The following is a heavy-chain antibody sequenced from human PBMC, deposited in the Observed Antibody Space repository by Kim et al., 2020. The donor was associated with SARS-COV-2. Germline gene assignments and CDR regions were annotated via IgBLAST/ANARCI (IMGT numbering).Heavy chain of an antibody. J-gene: IGHJ6*02. CDR2: DGSEK. Sequence: DGSEKYHVDSGKCRFTISRDNAKNSLYLQMNSLRAEDTAVYYCVGGTPSVWGQGTTVTVS. V-gene: IGHV3-7*03. CDR3: VGGTPSV.